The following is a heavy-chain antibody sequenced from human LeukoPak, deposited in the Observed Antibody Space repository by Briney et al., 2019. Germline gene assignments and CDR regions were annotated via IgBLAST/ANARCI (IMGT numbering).Heavy chain of an antibody. Sequence: GGSLKLSCAPSGFTFSNAWMTWLRQAPGKGLEWVGRMQSKTDGGAKDYAAPVKGRFTISRDNSKNTLYLQMDSLKTEDTAVYYCITLSSRTKNDYWGQGTLVTVSS. CDR1: GFTFSNAW. J-gene: IGHJ4*02. CDR3: ITLSSRTKNDY. CDR2: MQSKTDGGAK. V-gene: IGHV3-15*01. D-gene: IGHD3-16*01.